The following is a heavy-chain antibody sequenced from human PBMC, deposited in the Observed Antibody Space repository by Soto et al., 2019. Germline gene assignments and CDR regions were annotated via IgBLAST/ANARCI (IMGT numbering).Heavy chain of an antibody. V-gene: IGHV3-33*01. D-gene: IGHD6-13*01. CDR1: GFTFSSYG. J-gene: IGHJ2*01. CDR3: ARAVGQQLVRVYFDL. CDR2: IWYDGSNK. Sequence: QVQLVESGGGVVQPGRSLRLSCAASGFTFSSYGMHWVRQAPGKGLEWVAVIWYDGSNKYYADSVKGRFTISRDNSKNTLYLQMTTLRAEDTAVYYCARAVGQQLVRVYFDLWGRGTLVTVSS.